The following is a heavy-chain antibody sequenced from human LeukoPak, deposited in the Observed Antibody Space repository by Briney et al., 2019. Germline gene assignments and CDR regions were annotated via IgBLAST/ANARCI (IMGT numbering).Heavy chain of an antibody. CDR2: IYHSGST. V-gene: IGHV4-38-2*02. Sequence: SETLSLTCTVSGYSISSGYYWGWIRQPPGKGLEWIGSIYHSGSTYYNPSLKSRVTISVDTSKNQFSLKLSSVTAADTAVYYCARVASKGGSYYLYYFDYWGQGTLVTVSS. J-gene: IGHJ4*02. D-gene: IGHD1-26*01. CDR3: ARVASKGGSYYLYYFDY. CDR1: GYSISSGYY.